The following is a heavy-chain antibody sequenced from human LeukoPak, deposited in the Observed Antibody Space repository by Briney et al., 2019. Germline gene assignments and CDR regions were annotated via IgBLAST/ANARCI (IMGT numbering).Heavy chain of an antibody. CDR2: INSDETST. Sequence: GGSLRLSCAASGFTFSSYWMHWVRQAPGKGLVWVSRINSDETSTSYADSVKGRFTISRDNAQKTLYLQMNSLRAEDTAVYYCATSTYCSGDSCYSRTFQYWGQGTLVTVSS. D-gene: IGHD2-15*01. V-gene: IGHV3-74*01. CDR1: GFTFSSYW. J-gene: IGHJ4*02. CDR3: ATSTYCSGDSCYSRTFQY.